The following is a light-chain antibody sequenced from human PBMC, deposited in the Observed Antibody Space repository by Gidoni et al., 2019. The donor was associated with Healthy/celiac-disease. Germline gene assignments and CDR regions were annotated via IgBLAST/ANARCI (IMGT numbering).Light chain of an antibody. CDR1: SSDVGGHNY. V-gene: IGLV2-14*03. Sequence: QSALTQPASVSGSPGQSITISCTGTSSDVGGHNYVSWYQQHPGKAPKLMIYDVSNRPSGVSTRFSGSKSGNTASLTISGLQAEDEADYYCSSYTSSSTYVFGTGTKVTVL. CDR2: DVS. CDR3: SSYTSSSTYV. J-gene: IGLJ1*01.